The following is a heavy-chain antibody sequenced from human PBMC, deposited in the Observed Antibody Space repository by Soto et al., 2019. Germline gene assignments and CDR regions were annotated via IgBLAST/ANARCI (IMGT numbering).Heavy chain of an antibody. CDR3: AKYGFTAAGTPFDY. Sequence: GGSLRLSCAASGFTFSSYGMHWVRQAPGKGLEWVAVISYDGSNKYYADSVKGRFTISRDNSKNTLYLQMNSLRAEDTAVYYCAKYGFTAAGTPFDYWGQGTLVTVSS. CDR2: ISYDGSNK. V-gene: IGHV3-30*18. J-gene: IGHJ4*02. CDR1: GFTFSSYG. D-gene: IGHD6-13*01.